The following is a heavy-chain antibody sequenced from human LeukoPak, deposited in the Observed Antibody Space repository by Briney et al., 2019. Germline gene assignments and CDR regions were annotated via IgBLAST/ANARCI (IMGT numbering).Heavy chain of an antibody. Sequence: PGGPLRLSCAASGFAFDDSYMSWVRQAPGKGLEWVSSISGSGGDTYYADSMEGRFSISRDNSKNTLYLQITSLRAEDTAVYYCAKGRSGTYYLHDYWGQGTLVTVSS. D-gene: IGHD3-10*01. CDR2: ISGSGGDT. CDR3: AKGRSGTYYLHDY. V-gene: IGHV3-23*01. J-gene: IGHJ4*02. CDR1: GFAFDDSY.